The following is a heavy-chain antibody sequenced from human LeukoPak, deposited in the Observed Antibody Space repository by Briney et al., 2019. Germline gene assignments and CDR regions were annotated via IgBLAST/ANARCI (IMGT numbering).Heavy chain of an antibody. CDR1: GYSFTSYW. CDR3: ARVGRITMVRGVFDHYYYYGMDV. Sequence: GESLKISCKGSGYSFTSYWISWVRQMPGKGLEWMGRIDPSDSYTNYSPSFQGHVTISADKSTSTAYLQWSSLKASDTAMYYCARVGRITMVRGVFDHYYYYGMDVWGQGTTVTVSS. D-gene: IGHD3-10*01. J-gene: IGHJ6*02. CDR2: IDPSDSYT. V-gene: IGHV5-10-1*01.